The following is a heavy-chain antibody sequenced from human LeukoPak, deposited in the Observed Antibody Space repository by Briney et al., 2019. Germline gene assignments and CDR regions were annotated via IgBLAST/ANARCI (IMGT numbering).Heavy chain of an antibody. Sequence: SETLSLTCTVSGGSISSSSYYWGWLRQPPGTGLEWIGSIYYSGSTYYNPSLKSRVTISVDTSKNQFSLKLSSVTAADTAVYYCGRDLMTILTGYYLVSWGQGTLVTVSS. D-gene: IGHD3-9*01. CDR2: IYYSGST. V-gene: IGHV4-39*02. CDR1: GGSISSSSYY. CDR3: GRDLMTILTGYYLVS. J-gene: IGHJ4*02.